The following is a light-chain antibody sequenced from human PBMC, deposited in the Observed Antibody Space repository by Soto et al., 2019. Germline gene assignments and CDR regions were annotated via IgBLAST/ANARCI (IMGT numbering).Light chain of an antibody. V-gene: IGKV1-5*01. CDR3: QQYNSYSPYT. CDR1: QSISSW. Sequence: DLPMTQSPSTLSTSEGDRVTITCRASQSISSWLAWYQQKPGKAPKLLIYDASSLESGVPSRFSGRGSGTEFTLTISSLQPDDFATYYCQQYNSYSPYTFGQGTKLEIK. J-gene: IGKJ2*01. CDR2: DAS.